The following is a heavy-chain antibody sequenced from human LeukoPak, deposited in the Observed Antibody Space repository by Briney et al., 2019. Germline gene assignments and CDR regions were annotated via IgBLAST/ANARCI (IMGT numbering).Heavy chain of an antibody. CDR3: ARDDPGIAAAIDY. Sequence: ASVKVSCKASGYTFTGYYMHWVRQAPGQGLEWMGWINPNSGGTNYAQKFQGRVTMTRDTSISTAYMELSRLRSDDTAVYYCARDDPGIAAAIDYWGQGTLVTVSS. CDR2: INPNSGGT. CDR1: GYTFTGYY. J-gene: IGHJ4*02. V-gene: IGHV1-2*02. D-gene: IGHD6-25*01.